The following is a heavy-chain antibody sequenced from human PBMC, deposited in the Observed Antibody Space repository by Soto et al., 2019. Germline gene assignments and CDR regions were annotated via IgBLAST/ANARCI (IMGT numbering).Heavy chain of an antibody. CDR1: GGSISSSSYY. V-gene: IGHV4-39*01. CDR2: IYYSGST. Sequence: PSETLSLTCTVSGGSISSSSYYWGWIRQPPGKGLEWIGSIYYSGSTYYNPSLKSRVTISVDTSKNQFSLKLSSVTAADTAVYYCARHIAARESLNYYYYGMDVWGQGTTVTVS. CDR3: ARHIAARESLNYYYYGMDV. D-gene: IGHD6-6*01. J-gene: IGHJ6*02.